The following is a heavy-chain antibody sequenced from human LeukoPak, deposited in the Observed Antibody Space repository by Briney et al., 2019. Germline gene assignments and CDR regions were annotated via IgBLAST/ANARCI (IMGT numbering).Heavy chain of an antibody. CDR1: GYTFTTYD. CDR3: ARVAGPIDY. D-gene: IGHD2-15*01. Sequence: ASVKVSCKASGYTFTTYDINWVRQATGQGLEWMGWMNPNSGNTGYARKFQGRATMTRNTAISTAYMELSSLRSDDTAVYFCARVAGPIDYWGQGTLVTVSS. V-gene: IGHV1-8*01. J-gene: IGHJ4*02. CDR2: MNPNSGNT.